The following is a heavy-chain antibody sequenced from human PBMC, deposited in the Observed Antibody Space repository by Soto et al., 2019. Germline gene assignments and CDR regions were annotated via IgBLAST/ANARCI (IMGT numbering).Heavy chain of an antibody. CDR2: VYPSDSDV. CDR3: TTGATSPFDS. CDR1: GYRFTGSW. Sequence: PGESLKISGQGSGYRFTGSWIGGGRQMPGKCLEWLGNVYPSDSDVRYSPSFEGRVTISADNSINTAYLHLLNLKASDTAIYYCTTGATSPFDSCGQGTRVTVSS. J-gene: IGHJ4*02. D-gene: IGHD1-1*01. V-gene: IGHV5-51*01.